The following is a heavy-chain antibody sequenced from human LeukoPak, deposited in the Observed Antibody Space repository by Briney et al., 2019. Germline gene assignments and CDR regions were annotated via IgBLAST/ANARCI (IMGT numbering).Heavy chain of an antibody. CDR2: SYYSGNT. J-gene: IGHJ3*02. Sequence: PSETLSLTCTVSGGSISSYYWSWIRQPPGKGLEWLGYSYYSGNTNYNPSLKSRVTISVDTSKNQFSLRLSSVTAADTAVYYCAILLAGVSNGYDNAFDIWGQGTMVTVSS. D-gene: IGHD3-22*01. CDR1: GGSISSYY. V-gene: IGHV4-59*12. CDR3: AILLAGVSNGYDNAFDI.